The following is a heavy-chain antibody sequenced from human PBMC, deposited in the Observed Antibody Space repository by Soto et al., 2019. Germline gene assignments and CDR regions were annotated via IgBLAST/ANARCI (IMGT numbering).Heavy chain of an antibody. Sequence: GGSLRLSCAASGFTFSSYAMHWVRQAPGKGLEWVAVISYDGSNKYYADSVKGRFTISRDNSKNTLYLQMNSLRAEDTAVYYCARGGGAPDESYSNYEPYYYYGMDVWGQGTTVTVSS. J-gene: IGHJ6*02. CDR1: GFTFSSYA. CDR3: ARGGGAPDESYSNYEPYYYYGMDV. D-gene: IGHD4-4*01. V-gene: IGHV3-30-3*01. CDR2: ISYDGSNK.